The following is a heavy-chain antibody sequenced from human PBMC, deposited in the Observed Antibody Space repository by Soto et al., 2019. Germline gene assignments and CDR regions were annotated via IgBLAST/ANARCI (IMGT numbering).Heavy chain of an antibody. Sequence: SVKVSCKASGGTFSSYAISWVRQAPGQGLEWMGGIIPIFGTANYAQKFQGRVTITADKSTSTAYMELSSLRSEDTAVYYCARDRSSSSWCEKSWFDPWGQGTLVTVSS. J-gene: IGHJ5*02. CDR2: IIPIFGTA. D-gene: IGHD6-13*01. CDR1: GGTFSSYA. V-gene: IGHV1-69*06. CDR3: ARDRSSSSWCEKSWFDP.